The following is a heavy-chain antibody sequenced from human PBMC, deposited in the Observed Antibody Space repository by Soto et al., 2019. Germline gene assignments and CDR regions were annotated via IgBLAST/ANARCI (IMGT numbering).Heavy chain of an antibody. Sequence: EVQLLESGGGLVQPGGSLRLSCAASGFTFSSYAMRWVRQAPVKGLEWVSAISGSGGSTYYADSVKGRFTTSRDNSKNTLCLQMNSLGAEDTAVYCCARRGSGSYYDYWGQGTLVTVSS. D-gene: IGHD1-26*01. CDR3: ARRGSGSYYDY. V-gene: IGHV3-23*01. CDR2: ISGSGGST. CDR1: GFTFSSYA. J-gene: IGHJ4*02.